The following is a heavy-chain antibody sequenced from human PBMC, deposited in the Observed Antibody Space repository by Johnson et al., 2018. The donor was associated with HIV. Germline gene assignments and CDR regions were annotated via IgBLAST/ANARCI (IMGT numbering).Heavy chain of an antibody. D-gene: IGHD3-22*01. CDR1: GFTFSNYG. V-gene: IGHV3-30*02. J-gene: IGHJ3*02. Sequence: QVQLVESGGGVVQPGGSLRLSCAASGFTFSNYGIHWVRQAPGKGLEWVAFIRYDESNKYYPDSVKGRFTISRDNSKNTLYLKMNSLRAEDTAVYYCAKSSGDGFYDRGRNAFDIWGQGTMVTVSS. CDR2: IRYDESNK. CDR3: AKSSGDGFYDRGRNAFDI.